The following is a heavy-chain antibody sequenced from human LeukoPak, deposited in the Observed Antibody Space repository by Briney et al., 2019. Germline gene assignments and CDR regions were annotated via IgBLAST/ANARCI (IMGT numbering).Heavy chain of an antibody. CDR3: ARDGGYSSGWYPFDI. Sequence: GRSLGLSCAASGFTFSSYAMPWVRQAPGKGLEWVAVISYDGSNKYYADSVKGRFTISRDNSKNTLYLQVNSLRAEDTAVYYCARDGGYSSGWYPFDIWGQGTMVTVSS. V-gene: IGHV3-30-3*01. CDR1: GFTFSSYA. CDR2: ISYDGSNK. D-gene: IGHD6-19*01. J-gene: IGHJ3*02.